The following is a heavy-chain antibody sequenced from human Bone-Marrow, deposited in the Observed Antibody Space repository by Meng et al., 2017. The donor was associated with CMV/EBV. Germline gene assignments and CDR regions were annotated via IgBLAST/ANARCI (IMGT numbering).Heavy chain of an antibody. CDR1: GGSFSGYY. CDR3: ARGGDDYGDSNEDYGMDV. Sequence: SETRSLTCAVYGGSFSGYYWSWIRQPPGKGLEWIGYIYYSGRTNYNPSLKSRVTISVETSKNQFSLKRSSVTAADTAVYYCARGGDDYGDSNEDYGMDVWGQGTTVTVSS. V-gene: IGHV4-59*01. D-gene: IGHD4-17*01. J-gene: IGHJ6*02. CDR2: IYYSGRT.